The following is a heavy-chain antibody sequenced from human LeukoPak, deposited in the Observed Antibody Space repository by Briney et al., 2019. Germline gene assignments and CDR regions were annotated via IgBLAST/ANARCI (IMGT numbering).Heavy chain of an antibody. CDR1: GGSISSIAYY. D-gene: IGHD3-16*02. V-gene: IGHV4-39*07. J-gene: IGHJ3*02. CDR3: ARGPFYDYVWGSYRTRAGDAFDI. Sequence: SETLSLTCTVSGGSISSIAYYWGWSRQPPGMGLEWIGSIYYSGLTYYNPSLKSRVTISVDTSKNQFSLKLSSVTAADTAVYYCARGPFYDYVWGSYRTRAGDAFDIWGQGTMVTVSS. CDR2: IYYSGLT.